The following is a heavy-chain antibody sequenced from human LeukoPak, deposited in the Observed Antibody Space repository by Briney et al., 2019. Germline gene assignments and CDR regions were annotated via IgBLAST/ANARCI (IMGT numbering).Heavy chain of an antibody. D-gene: IGHD6-13*01. CDR2: IIPIVGTA. Sequence: ASVKVSCKASGGTFSSYAISWVRQAPGQGLEWMGGIIPIVGTANYAQKFQGRVTITTDESTSTAYMELSSLRSEDTAVYYCASRIAAAGMVVVPRTFDIWGQGTMVTVSS. J-gene: IGHJ3*02. CDR3: ASRIAAAGMVVVPRTFDI. V-gene: IGHV1-69*05. CDR1: GGTFSSYA.